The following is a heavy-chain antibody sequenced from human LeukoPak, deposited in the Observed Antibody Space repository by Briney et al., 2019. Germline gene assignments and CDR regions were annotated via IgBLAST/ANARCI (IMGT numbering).Heavy chain of an antibody. J-gene: IGHJ4*02. V-gene: IGHV3-30-3*01. CDR3: ARDREMATIEYYFDY. CDR2: ISYGGSNK. Sequence: GGSLRLSCAASGFTFSSYAMHWVRQAPGKGLEWVAVISYGGSNKYYADSVKGRFTISRDNSKNTLYLQMNSLRAEDTAVYYCARDREMATIEYYFDYWGQGTLVTVSS. CDR1: GFTFSSYA. D-gene: IGHD5-24*01.